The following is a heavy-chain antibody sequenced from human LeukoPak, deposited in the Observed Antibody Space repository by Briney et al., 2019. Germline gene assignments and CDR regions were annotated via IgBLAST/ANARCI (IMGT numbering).Heavy chain of an antibody. Sequence: PSETLSLTCTVSGGSISSSSYYWGWIRQPPGKGLEWIGSIYYSGSTYYNPSLKSRVTISVDTSKNQFSLKLSSVTAADTAVYYCARDTAMVADRAGFDYWGQGTLVTVSS. CDR2: IYYSGST. D-gene: IGHD5-18*01. V-gene: IGHV4-39*02. CDR3: ARDTAMVADRAGFDY. CDR1: GGSISSSSYY. J-gene: IGHJ4*02.